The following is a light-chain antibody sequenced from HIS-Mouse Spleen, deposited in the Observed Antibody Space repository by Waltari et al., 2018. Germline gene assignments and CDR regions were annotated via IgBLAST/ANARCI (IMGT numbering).Light chain of an antibody. V-gene: IGLV1-44*01. CDR3: AAWDDSLNGNYV. CDR1: SSNIGSNT. Sequence: QSVLTQPPSASGTPGQRVIISCSGSSSNIGSNTVNWYQQLPGTAPKLRIYSNNHRPSGFPDRFSGSKSGTSASLAISGLQSEDEADYYCAAWDDSLNGNYVFGTGTKVTVL. J-gene: IGLJ1*01. CDR2: SNN.